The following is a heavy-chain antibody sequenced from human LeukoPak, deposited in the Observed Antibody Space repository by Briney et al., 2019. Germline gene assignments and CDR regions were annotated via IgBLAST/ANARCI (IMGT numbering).Heavy chain of an antibody. J-gene: IGHJ4*02. CDR3: AKNSGMWELLGIDY. Sequence: PGGSLRLSCAASGFTFSSYGMHWVRQAPGKGLEWVAVISYDGSNKYYADSVKGRFTISRDNSKNTLYLQMNSLRAEDTAVYYCAKNSGMWELLGIDYWGQGTLVTVSS. CDR2: ISYDGSNK. CDR1: GFTFSSYG. D-gene: IGHD1-26*01. V-gene: IGHV3-30*18.